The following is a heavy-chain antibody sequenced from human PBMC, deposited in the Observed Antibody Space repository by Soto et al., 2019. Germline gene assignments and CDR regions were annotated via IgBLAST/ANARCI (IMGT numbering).Heavy chain of an antibody. CDR3: ARERGYSGYDPYFNWFDP. CDR1: GGTFSSYA. D-gene: IGHD5-12*01. CDR2: IIPIFGTA. Sequence: GASVKVSCKASGGTFSSYAISWVRQAPGQGLEWMGGIIPIFGTANYAQKFQGRVTITADESTSTAYMELSSLRSEDTAVYYCARERGYSGYDPYFNWFDPWGQGTLVTVSS. V-gene: IGHV1-69*13. J-gene: IGHJ5*02.